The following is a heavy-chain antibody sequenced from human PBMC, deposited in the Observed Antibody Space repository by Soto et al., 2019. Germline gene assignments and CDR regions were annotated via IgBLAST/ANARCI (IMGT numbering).Heavy chain of an antibody. Sequence: ASVKVSCKASGYTFTNYGISWVRQAPGQGLEWMGWISAYNGNTNYAQKIQDRVTMTTDTSTSTAYMELRSLRSDDTAVYYCARSYCTGGSCYRSATYYYYGMDVWGQGTTVTVSS. CDR3: ARSYCTGGSCYRSATYYYYGMDV. V-gene: IGHV1-18*01. D-gene: IGHD2-15*01. CDR2: ISAYNGNT. J-gene: IGHJ6*02. CDR1: GYTFTNYG.